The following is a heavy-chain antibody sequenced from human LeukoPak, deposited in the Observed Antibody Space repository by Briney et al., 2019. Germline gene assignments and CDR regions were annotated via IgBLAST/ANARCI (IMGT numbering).Heavy chain of an antibody. Sequence: SQTLSLTCTVSGGSISSGANYWSWIRQHPGKGLEYIGYIYHIGSTYYNPSLKSRVTISVDTSKNQFSLKLTSVTAADTAVYYCARGQFNMVRGVTHLDYWGQGTLVTVSS. CDR1: GGSISSGANY. J-gene: IGHJ4*02. CDR2: IYHIGST. V-gene: IGHV4-31*03. CDR3: ARGQFNMVRGVTHLDY. D-gene: IGHD3-10*01.